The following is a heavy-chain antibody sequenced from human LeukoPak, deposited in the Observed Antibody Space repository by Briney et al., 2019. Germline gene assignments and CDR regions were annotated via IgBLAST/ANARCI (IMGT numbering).Heavy chain of an antibody. CDR2: IYPGDSDT. V-gene: IGHV5-51*01. J-gene: IGHJ6*02. Sequence: GESLKISCKGSGYSFTSYWIVWVRQMPGQGLEWMGIIYPGDSDTRYSPSFQGQVTISADKSISTAYLQWSSLRASDTAMYFCARGLQNYFYGMDVWGQGTTVTVSS. CDR3: ARGLQNYFYGMDV. CDR1: GYSFTSYW. D-gene: IGHD2-15*01.